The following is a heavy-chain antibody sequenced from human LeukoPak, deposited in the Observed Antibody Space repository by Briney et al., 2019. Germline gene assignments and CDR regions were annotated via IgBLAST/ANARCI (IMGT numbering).Heavy chain of an antibody. CDR1: GDSVSSNSAA. D-gene: IGHD6-19*01. V-gene: IGHV6-1*01. CDR3: ARDGPVANGGLDY. Sequence: SQTLSLTCAISGDSVSSNSAAWNWIRQSPSRGLESLGRTYYRSKWYNDYALSVKSRIIINPDTSKNQFSLQLNSVTPEDAAVYYCARDGPVANGGLDYWGQGALVTVSS. J-gene: IGHJ4*02. CDR2: TYYRSKWYN.